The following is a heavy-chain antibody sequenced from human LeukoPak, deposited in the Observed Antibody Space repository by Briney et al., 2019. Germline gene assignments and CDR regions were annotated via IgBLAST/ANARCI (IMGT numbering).Heavy chain of an antibody. CDR2: TSSDLNVK. V-gene: IGHV3-30*18. CDR3: AKDGGLWISAHWGDS. Sequence: GGSLRLSCAASGFTFRNYVIHWVRQAPGKGLEWVAVTSSDLNVKLYADSVKGRFTISRDNSRSTLYLQMNSLRPEDTAVYYCAKDGGLWISAHWGDSWGRGTLVTVSS. J-gene: IGHJ4*02. D-gene: IGHD2-2*03. CDR1: GFTFRNYV.